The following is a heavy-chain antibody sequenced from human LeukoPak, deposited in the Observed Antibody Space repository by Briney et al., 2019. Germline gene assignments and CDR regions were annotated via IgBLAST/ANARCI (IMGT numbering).Heavy chain of an antibody. CDR1: GFTFSTYA. CDR2: ISGSEGST. D-gene: IGHD5-12*01. V-gene: IGHV3-23*01. J-gene: IGHJ1*01. CDR3: ARDLGYSLGARSP. Sequence: GASLRLSCTGSGFTFSTYAMSWVRQAPGKGLEWVSVISGSEGSTYYADPVKGRFTISRDNSKNTLYLQMSSLRAEDTAVYYCARDLGYSLGARSPWGQGTLVTVSS.